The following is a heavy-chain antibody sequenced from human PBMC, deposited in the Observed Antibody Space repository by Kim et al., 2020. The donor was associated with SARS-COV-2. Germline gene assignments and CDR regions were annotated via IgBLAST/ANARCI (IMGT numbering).Heavy chain of an antibody. CDR3: ARRLVQEAYYDFWSGYSAFDY. J-gene: IGHJ4*02. CDR2: INHSGST. V-gene: IGHV4-34*01. Sequence: SETLSLTCAVYGGSFSGYYWSWIRQPPGKGLEWIGEINHSGSTNYNPSLKSRVTISVDTSKNQFSQKLSSVTAADTAVYYCARRLVQEAYYDFWSGYSAFDYWGQGTLVTVSS. CDR1: GGSFSGYY. D-gene: IGHD3-3*01.